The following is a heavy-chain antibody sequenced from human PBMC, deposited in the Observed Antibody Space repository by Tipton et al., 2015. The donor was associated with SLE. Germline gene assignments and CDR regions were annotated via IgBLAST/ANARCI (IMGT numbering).Heavy chain of an antibody. Sequence: TLSLTCTVSGDSLTTNYWNWIRQPAGKGLEWIGYIYTSGNTDYNPSLKSRVTISVDTSKNQLSLKLNSVTAADTAVYYCATSIAVAGDAFDVWGQGTMVTVSS. CDR1: GDSLTTNY. D-gene: IGHD6-13*01. V-gene: IGHV4-4*08. J-gene: IGHJ3*01. CDR2: IYTSGNT. CDR3: ATSIAVAGDAFDV.